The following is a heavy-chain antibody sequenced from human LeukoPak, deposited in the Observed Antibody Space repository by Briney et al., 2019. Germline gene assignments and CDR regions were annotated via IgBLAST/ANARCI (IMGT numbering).Heavy chain of an antibody. J-gene: IGHJ1*01. D-gene: IGHD6-19*01. CDR3: AKASVAGTDRYFQH. CDR2: ISGSGGST. Sequence: GGSLRLSCAASGFTFRSYAMSWVRKAPGKGLEWVSAISGSGGSTYYADSVEGRFTISRDNSKNTLYLQMNCLRAEDTAVYYCAKASVAGTDRYFQHRGQGTLVTVSS. V-gene: IGHV3-23*01. CDR1: GFTFRSYA.